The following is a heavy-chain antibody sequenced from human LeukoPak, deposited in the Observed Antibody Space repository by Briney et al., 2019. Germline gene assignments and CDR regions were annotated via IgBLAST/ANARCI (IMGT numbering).Heavy chain of an antibody. CDR3: ARPRGYSTRMGAFDI. V-gene: IGHV3-7*03. CDR2: IKQDGSEK. D-gene: IGHD4-11*01. J-gene: IGHJ3*02. CDR1: GFTFSNYW. Sequence: GGSLRLSCAASGFTFSNYWMSWVRQAPGKGLEWVANIKQDGSEKYYVDSVKGRFTISRDNAKNSLYLQMNSLRAEDTAVYYCARPRGYSTRMGAFDIWGQGTMVTVSS.